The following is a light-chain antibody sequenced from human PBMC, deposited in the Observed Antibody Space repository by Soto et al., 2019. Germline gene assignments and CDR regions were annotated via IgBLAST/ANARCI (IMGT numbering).Light chain of an antibody. V-gene: IGKV3-11*01. CDR2: DAS. CDR3: QQRSHWPVT. J-gene: IGKJ1*01. Sequence: EIVLTQSPATLSLSPGERATLSCRASQSVSSYLAWYQQKPGQAPRLLIYDASSRATGIPARFSGSGSGTDFTLTISSLEPEAFAVYYCQQRSHWPVTFGQGTKVEIK. CDR1: QSVSSY.